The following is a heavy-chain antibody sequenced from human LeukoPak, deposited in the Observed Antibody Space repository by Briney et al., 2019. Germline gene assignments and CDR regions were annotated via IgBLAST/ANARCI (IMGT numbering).Heavy chain of an antibody. J-gene: IGHJ6*02. CDR2: ISSSSGYI. D-gene: IGHD3-3*01. CDR3: ARDFPDYYDFWSGYRGGYYYYGMDV. Sequence: GGSLRLSCAASGFTFSSYSMNWVRQAPGKGLEWVSSISSSSGYIYYADSVKGRFTISRDNAKNSLYLQMNSLRAEDTAVYYCARDFPDYYDFWSGYRGGYYYYGMDVWGQGTTVTVSS. V-gene: IGHV3-21*01. CDR1: GFTFSSYS.